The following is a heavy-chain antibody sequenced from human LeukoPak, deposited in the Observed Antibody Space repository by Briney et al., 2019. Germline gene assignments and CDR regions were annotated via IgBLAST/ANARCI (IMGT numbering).Heavy chain of an antibody. CDR2: IYYSGST. CDR1: GGSISSSSYY. D-gene: IGHD3-3*01. CDR3: ARQEPHEYDFWSGYGRWFDP. V-gene: IGHV4-39*01. J-gene: IGHJ5*02. Sequence: SETLSLTCTVSGGSISSSSYYWGWIRQPPGKGLEWIGSIYYSGSTYYNPSLKSRVTISVDTSKNQFSLKLSSVTAADTAVYYCARQEPHEYDFWSGYGRWFDPWGQGTLVTVSS.